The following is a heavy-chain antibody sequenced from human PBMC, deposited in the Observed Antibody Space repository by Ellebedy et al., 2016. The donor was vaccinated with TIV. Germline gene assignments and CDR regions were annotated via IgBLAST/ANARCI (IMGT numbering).Heavy chain of an antibody. CDR1: GFTLSRYN. V-gene: IGHV3-23*01. CDR2: IISSVDTT. J-gene: IGHJ4*02. D-gene: IGHD3-10*01. Sequence: GGSLRLSCAASGFTLSRYNMNWVRQAPGKGLEWLSYIISSVDTTYYADSVRGRFTISRDISEKVLYLQMGSLKVEDTAIYYCAKSLHYYASGSHAFDYWGQGTRVTVSS. CDR3: AKSLHYYASGSHAFDY.